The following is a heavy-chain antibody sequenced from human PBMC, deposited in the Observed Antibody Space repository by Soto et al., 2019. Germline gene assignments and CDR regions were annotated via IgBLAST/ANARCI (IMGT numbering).Heavy chain of an antibody. D-gene: IGHD3-3*01. CDR1: GYTFTSYG. CDR3: ARERAGKFWSGYADYYYGMDV. J-gene: IGHJ6*02. V-gene: IGHV1-18*04. Sequence: VASVKVSCKASGYTFTSYGISWVRQAPGQGXEWMGWISAYNGNTNYAQKLQGRVTMTTDTSTSTAYMELRSLRSDDTAVYYCARERAGKFWSGYADYYYGMDVWGQGSTVTVSS. CDR2: ISAYNGNT.